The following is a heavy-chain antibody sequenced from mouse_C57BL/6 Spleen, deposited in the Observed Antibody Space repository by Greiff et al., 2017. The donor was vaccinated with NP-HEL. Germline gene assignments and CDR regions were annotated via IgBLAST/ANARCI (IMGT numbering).Heavy chain of an antibody. CDR2: IDPSDSET. CDR1: GYTFTSYW. J-gene: IGHJ3*01. CDR3: ARGGTGYSPFAY. V-gene: IGHV1-52*01. D-gene: IGHD2-3*01. Sequence: VQLQQPGAELVRPGSSVKLSCKASGYTFTSYWMHWVKQRPIQGLEWIGNIDPSDSETHYNQKFKDKATLTVDKSSSTAYMQLSSLTSEDSAVYYCARGGTGYSPFAYWGQGTLVTVSA.